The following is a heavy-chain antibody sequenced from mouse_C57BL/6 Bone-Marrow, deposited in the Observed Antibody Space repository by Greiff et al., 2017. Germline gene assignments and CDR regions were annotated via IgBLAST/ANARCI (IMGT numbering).Heavy chain of an antibody. D-gene: IGHD3-1*01. CDR1: GYTFTSYG. V-gene: IGHV1-81*01. CDR2: IYPRSGNT. J-gene: IGHJ2*01. CDR3: ARKSSYYFDY. Sequence: QVQLQQSGAELARPGASVKLSCKASGYTFTSYGISWVKQRTGQGLEWIGEIYPRSGNTYYNEKFKGKATLTADKSSSTAYMELRSLTSEDSAVYFCARKSSYYFDYGGQGTTLTVSS.